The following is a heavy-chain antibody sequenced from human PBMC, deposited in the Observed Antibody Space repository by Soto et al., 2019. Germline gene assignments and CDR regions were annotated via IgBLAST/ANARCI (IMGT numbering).Heavy chain of an antibody. Sequence: EVQLVESGGDLVKPGGSLRLSCAASEFTFTYAWMSWVRQAPGKGLEWVGRIKSKTDGGTTDYAAPVKGRFTISRDESQNTLYLQMNSLKTEDTAVYYCTSLSYGHWGQGTLVTVSS. CDR3: TSLSYGH. J-gene: IGHJ4*02. CDR2: IKSKTDGGTT. V-gene: IGHV3-15*01. CDR1: EFTFTYAW. D-gene: IGHD3-16*02.